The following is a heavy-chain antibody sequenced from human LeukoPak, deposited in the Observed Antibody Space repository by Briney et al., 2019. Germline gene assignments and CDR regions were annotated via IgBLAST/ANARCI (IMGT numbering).Heavy chain of an antibody. D-gene: IGHD3-10*01. CDR2: INHSGST. V-gene: IGHV4-34*01. CDR1: GGSFSGYY. CDR3: ARGRYYYGSGTSGWFDP. Sequence: SETLSLTCAVYGGSFSGYYWSWIRQPPGKGLGWIGEINHSGSTNYNPSLKSRVTISVDTSKNQFSLKLSSVTAADTAVYYCARGRYYYGSGTSGWFDPWGQGTLVTVSS. J-gene: IGHJ5*02.